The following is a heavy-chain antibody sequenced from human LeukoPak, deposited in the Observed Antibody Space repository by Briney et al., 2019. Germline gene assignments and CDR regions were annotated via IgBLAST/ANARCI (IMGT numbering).Heavy chain of an antibody. J-gene: IGHJ4*02. CDR2: IYYSGST. Sequence: PSETLSLTCTVSGGSISSSSYYWGWIRQPPGKGLEWIGSIYYSGSTYYNPSLKSRVTISVDTSKNQFSLKLSSVTAADTAVYYCARITLLLWFGELSDKYYFDYWGQGTLVTVSS. CDR3: ARITLLLWFGELSDKYYFDY. V-gene: IGHV4-39*07. D-gene: IGHD3-10*01. CDR1: GGSISSSSYY.